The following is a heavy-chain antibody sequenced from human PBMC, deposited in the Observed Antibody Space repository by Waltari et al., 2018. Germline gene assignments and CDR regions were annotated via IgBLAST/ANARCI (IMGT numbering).Heavy chain of an antibody. CDR3: ARGRQQRGYWYFDL. CDR1: GYTFTAYY. J-gene: IGHJ2*01. Sequence: QVQLVQSGAEVKRPGASVKVSCKASGYTFTAYYLHWVRQAPGQGLEWMGRISPSTGAGDTYYAQKFRGRVAMTRDTSISTIYMELSSLRSEDTAVYYCARGRQQRGYWYFDLWGRGTLVTVSS. CDR2: ISPSTGAGDT. D-gene: IGHD6-13*01. V-gene: IGHV1-2*06.